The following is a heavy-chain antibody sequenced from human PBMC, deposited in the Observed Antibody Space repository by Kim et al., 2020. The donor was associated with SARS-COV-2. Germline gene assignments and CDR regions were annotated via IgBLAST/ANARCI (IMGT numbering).Heavy chain of an antibody. D-gene: IGHD3-10*01. CDR3: ARVDYGSGRQFDY. V-gene: IGHV4-61*02. CDR1: GGSVSSGNYY. Sequence: SETLSLTCTVSGGSVSSGNYYWSWIRQPAGKGLEWIGRIYTSGSTNYNPSLKSRVTISIDTSKNQFSLNLTSVTAADTAVYYCARVDYGSGRQFDYWGQGTLVTVSS. J-gene: IGHJ4*02. CDR2: IYTSGST.